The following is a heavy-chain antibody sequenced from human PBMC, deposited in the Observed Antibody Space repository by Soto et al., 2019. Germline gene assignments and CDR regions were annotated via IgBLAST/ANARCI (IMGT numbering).Heavy chain of an antibody. V-gene: IGHV4-34*01. J-gene: IGHJ3*02. CDR3: ARGFASGSYFNAFDI. D-gene: IGHD1-26*01. CDR1: GVSFRDSY. Sequence: PSETLSLTCAVYGVSFRDSYWNWIRQPPGKGLEWIGEINHRGSRNYNPSLEGRVRISVDTSKNQFSLNVSSVTAADTAVYYCARGFASGSYFNAFDIWGQGTMVTV. CDR2: INHRGSR.